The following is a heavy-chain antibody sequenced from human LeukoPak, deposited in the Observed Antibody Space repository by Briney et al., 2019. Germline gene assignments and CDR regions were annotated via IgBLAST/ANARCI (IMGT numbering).Heavy chain of an antibody. CDR2: ISGSGRST. J-gene: IGHJ1*01. V-gene: IGHV3-23*01. CDR1: GFTFGSYA. CDR3: AKGMGSRAYTYLAN. D-gene: IGHD3-16*01. Sequence: GSLRLSCAGSGFTFGSYAMGWVRQAPGKGLEWVSSISGSGRSTYYADFPKGRFTISRDNFNNTLYLHLNSLRPDDTAVYYCAKGMGSRAYTYLANWGQGSLVTVSS.